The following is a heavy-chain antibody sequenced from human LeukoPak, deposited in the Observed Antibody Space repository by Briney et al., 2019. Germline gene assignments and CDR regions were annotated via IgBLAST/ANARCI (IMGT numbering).Heavy chain of an antibody. V-gene: IGHV4-39*07. Sequence: GSLRLSCAASGFTFTSYSMNWVRQPPGKGLEWIGSIYYSGSTYYNPSLKSRLTISVDTSNNQFSLKLSSVTAADTAVYYCTRGGAGRFLEWSQFHIDYWGQGTLVTVSS. CDR3: TRGGAGRFLEWSQFHIDY. D-gene: IGHD3-3*01. J-gene: IGHJ4*02. CDR1: GFTFTSYS. CDR2: IYYSGST.